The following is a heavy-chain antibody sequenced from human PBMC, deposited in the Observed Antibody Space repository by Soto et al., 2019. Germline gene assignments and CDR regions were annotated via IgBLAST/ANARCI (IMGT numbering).Heavy chain of an antibody. Sequence: QVQLVESGGGVVQPGRSLRLSCAASGFTFSSYGMHWVRQAPGKGLEWVAVISYDGSNKYYADSVKGRFTISRDNSKNTRYMQMNSLRAEDTAVYYCARDSGGLDYWGQATLVTVSS. CDR1: GFTFSSYG. CDR2: ISYDGSNK. CDR3: ARDSGGLDY. V-gene: IGHV3-30*03. J-gene: IGHJ4*02. D-gene: IGHD2-15*01.